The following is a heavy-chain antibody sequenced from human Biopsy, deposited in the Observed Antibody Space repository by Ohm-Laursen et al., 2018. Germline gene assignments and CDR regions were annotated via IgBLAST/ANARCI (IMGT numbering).Heavy chain of an antibody. D-gene: IGHD7-27*01. Sequence: SLRLSCTASGFTFSNYAMHWVRQAPGKGLEWVAATWYDGIDKYYADSVKGRFTISRDNSKNTLFLRMNSLRVEDTAVYYCVKHWGGYNFDSWGQGTLVTVSS. CDR3: VKHWGGYNFDS. CDR1: GFTFSNYA. J-gene: IGHJ4*01. V-gene: IGHV3-33*06. CDR2: TWYDGIDK.